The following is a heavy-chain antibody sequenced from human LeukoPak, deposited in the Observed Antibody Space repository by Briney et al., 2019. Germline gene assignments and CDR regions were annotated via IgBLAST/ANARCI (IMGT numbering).Heavy chain of an antibody. CDR2: INSDGSSI. CDR3: ARDLQLLTTRDKRGGAQVGY. Sequence: GGSLRLSCAASGFTFSSHWMHWVRQAPGKGLVWVSRINSDGSSISYADSVKGRFTISRDNAKNTLYLQMNSLRAEDTAVYYCARDLQLLTTRDKRGGAQVGYSGQGTLVTVSS. V-gene: IGHV3-74*01. D-gene: IGHD5-18*01. CDR1: GFTFSSHW. J-gene: IGHJ4*02.